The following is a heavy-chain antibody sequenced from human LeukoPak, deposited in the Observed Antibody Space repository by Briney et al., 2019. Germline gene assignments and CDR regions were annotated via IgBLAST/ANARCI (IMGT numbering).Heavy chain of an antibody. V-gene: IGHV1-2*06. CDR2: INPNSGGT. CDR1: GYTFAGYY. Sequence: ASVKASCKASGYTFAGYYMHWVRQAPGQGLEWMGRINPNSGGTNYAQKFQGRVTMTRDTSISTAYMELSRLRSDDTAVYYCARAVVAATTYYFDYWGQGTLVTVSS. CDR3: ARAVVAATTYYFDY. J-gene: IGHJ4*02. D-gene: IGHD2-15*01.